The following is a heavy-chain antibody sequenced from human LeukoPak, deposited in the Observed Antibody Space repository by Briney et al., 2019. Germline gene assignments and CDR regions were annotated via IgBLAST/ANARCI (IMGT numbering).Heavy chain of an antibody. D-gene: IGHD6-13*01. CDR1: GGSISSSSYY. Sequence: SETLSLTCTVSGGSISSSSYYWGWIRQPPGKGLEWIGSIHYSGSTNYNPSLKSRVTISVDTSKNQFSLKLSSVTAADTAVYYCARRGKIAAAARKFDYWGQGTLVTVSS. J-gene: IGHJ4*02. V-gene: IGHV4-39*07. CDR3: ARRGKIAAAARKFDY. CDR2: IHYSGST.